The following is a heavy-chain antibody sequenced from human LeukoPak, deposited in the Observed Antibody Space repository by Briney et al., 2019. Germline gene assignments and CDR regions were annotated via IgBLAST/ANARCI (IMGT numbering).Heavy chain of an antibody. CDR3: ARGRHLGYCSSTSCHPLDY. D-gene: IGHD2-2*01. Sequence: SETLSLTCAVYGGSSSGYYWSWIRQPPGKGLEWIGEINHSGSTNYNPSLKSRVTISVDTSKNQFSLKLSSVTAADTAVYYCARGRHLGYCSSTSCHPLDYWGQGTLVTVSS. CDR1: GGSSSGYY. V-gene: IGHV4-34*01. J-gene: IGHJ4*02. CDR2: INHSGST.